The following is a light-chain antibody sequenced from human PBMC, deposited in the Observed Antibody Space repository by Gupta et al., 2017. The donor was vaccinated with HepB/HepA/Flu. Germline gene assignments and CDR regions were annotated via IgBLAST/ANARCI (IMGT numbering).Light chain of an antibody. Sequence: EIVLTQSPATLSLSPGERATLSCRASQSLSSYLAWYQQKPGQAPRLLIYDASNRATGIPARFSGSGSGTDFTLTISSLEPEDLAVYYCQQRSNWPSTFGQGTRLEIK. V-gene: IGKV3-11*01. CDR1: QSLSSY. J-gene: IGKJ5*01. CDR2: DAS. CDR3: QQRSNWPST.